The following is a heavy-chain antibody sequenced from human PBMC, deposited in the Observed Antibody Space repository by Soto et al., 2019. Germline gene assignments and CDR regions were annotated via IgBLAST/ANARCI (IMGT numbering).Heavy chain of an antibody. CDR3: ARDRPTVTAYYYYGMDV. V-gene: IGHV4-31*03. J-gene: IGHJ6*02. Sequence: SETLSLTCTVSGGSISSGGYYWSWIRQHPGKGLEWIGYIYYSGSTYYNPSLKSRVTISVDTSKNQFSLKLSSVTAADTAVYYCARDRPTVTAYYYYGMDVWGQGTTVTV. CDR2: IYYSGST. CDR1: GGSISSGGYY. D-gene: IGHD4-17*01.